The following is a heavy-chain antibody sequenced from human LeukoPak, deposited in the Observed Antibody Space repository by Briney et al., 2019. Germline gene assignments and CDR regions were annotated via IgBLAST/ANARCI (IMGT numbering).Heavy chain of an antibody. CDR1: GFTFSSYS. D-gene: IGHD5-12*01. Sequence: PGGSLRLSCAASGFTFSSYSMNWVRQAPGKGLEWASYISSSSSTIYYADSVKGRFTISRDNAKNSLYLQMNSLRAEDTAVYYCASTVATSYYFDYWGQGTLVTVSS. V-gene: IGHV3-48*01. CDR3: ASTVATSYYFDY. CDR2: ISSSSSTI. J-gene: IGHJ4*02.